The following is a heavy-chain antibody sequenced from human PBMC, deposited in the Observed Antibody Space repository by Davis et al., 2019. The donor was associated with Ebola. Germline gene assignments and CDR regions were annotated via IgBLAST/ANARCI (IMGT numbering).Heavy chain of an antibody. CDR1: GYSFTSYW. CDR3: ARHFVGKLFGMDV. V-gene: IGHV5-51*01. CDR2: IYPGDSDT. D-gene: IGHD3-3*01. Sequence: GESLKISCKGSGYSFTSYWIGWVRQMPGKGLEWMGIIYPGDSDTRYSLSFQGQVTISADKSISTAYLQWSSLKASDTAMYFCARHFVGKLFGMDVWGQGTTVTVSS. J-gene: IGHJ6*02.